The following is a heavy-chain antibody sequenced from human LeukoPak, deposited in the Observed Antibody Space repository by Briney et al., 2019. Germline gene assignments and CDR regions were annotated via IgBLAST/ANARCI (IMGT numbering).Heavy chain of an antibody. D-gene: IGHD3-10*01. Sequence: ASVKVSCKASGYTFTSYDINWVRQATGQGLEWMGWMNPNSGNTGYAQKFQGRVTMSRNTSISTAYMELSSLRSEDTAVYYCARVGGSYYHFDYWGQGTLVTVSS. CDR1: GYTFTSYD. J-gene: IGHJ4*02. V-gene: IGHV1-8*01. CDR3: ARVGGSYYHFDY. CDR2: MNPNSGNT.